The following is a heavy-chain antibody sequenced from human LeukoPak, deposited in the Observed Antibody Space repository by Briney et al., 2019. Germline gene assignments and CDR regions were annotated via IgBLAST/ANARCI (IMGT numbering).Heavy chain of an antibody. CDR2: INPSGGST. D-gene: IGHD6-13*01. V-gene: IGHV1-46*01. CDR1: GYTFTSYY. Sequence: ASVKVSCKASGYTFTSYYMHWVRQAPGQGLEWMGIINPSGGSTSYAQKFQGRVTMTRDTSTSTVYMELSSLRSEDTAVYYCARGGGSSSWYAPHLYYFDYWGQGTLVTVSS. CDR3: ARGGGSSSWYAPHLYYFDY. J-gene: IGHJ4*02.